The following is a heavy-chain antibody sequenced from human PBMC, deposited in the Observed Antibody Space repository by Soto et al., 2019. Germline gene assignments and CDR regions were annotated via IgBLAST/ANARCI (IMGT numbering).Heavy chain of an antibody. CDR1: GFTFSSYG. J-gene: IGHJ6*02. CDR3: AKESIRGYYYYGMDV. CDR2: ISYDGSNK. Sequence: ESGGGVVQPGRSLRLSCAASGFTFSSYGMHWVRQAPGKGLEWVAVISYDGSNKYYADSVKGRFTISRDNSKNTLYLQMNSLRAEDTAVYYCAKESIRGYYYYGMDVWGQGTTVTVSS. D-gene: IGHD6-6*01. V-gene: IGHV3-30*18.